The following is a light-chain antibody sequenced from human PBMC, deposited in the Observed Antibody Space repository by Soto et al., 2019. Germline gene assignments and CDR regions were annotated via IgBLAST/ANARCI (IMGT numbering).Light chain of an antibody. V-gene: IGKV1D-16*01. J-gene: IGKJ5*01. CDR3: QQYNIYPFSA. Sequence: DIQMTQSPSSLSASLGDRVTITCRASQGITGWLAWYQQIPENAPKSLISAASSLQRGVPSRFSGCGSGTDFTVTISSLQPEDFATYHCQQYNIYPFSAFGQGTRLEIK. CDR1: QGITGW. CDR2: AAS.